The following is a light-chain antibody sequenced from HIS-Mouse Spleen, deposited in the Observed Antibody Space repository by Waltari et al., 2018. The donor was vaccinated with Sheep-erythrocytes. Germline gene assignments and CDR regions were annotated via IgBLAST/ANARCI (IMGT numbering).Light chain of an antibody. Sequence: DIVMTQSPDSLAVSLGERATIKCKSSQSVLYISNNKNYLAWYQQKPGQPPKLHIYWEATRESGVPDRVSGSGSGTDVTLTISSLQAEDVAVYYCQQYYSTPLTFGGGTKVEIK. CDR3: QQYYSTPLT. J-gene: IGKJ4*01. V-gene: IGKV4-1*01. CDR2: WEA. CDR1: QSVLYISNNKNY.